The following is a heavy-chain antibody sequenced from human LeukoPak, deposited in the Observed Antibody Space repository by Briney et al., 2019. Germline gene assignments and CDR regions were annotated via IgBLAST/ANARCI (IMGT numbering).Heavy chain of an antibody. CDR3: AKDGSDWNDYYYYYMDV. V-gene: IGHV3-30*18. CDR1: GFTFSRYG. CDR2: ISYDGSNK. Sequence: GGSLRLSRAAPGFTFSRYGMHRVRQAPGKGLERGAVISYDGSNKDYADSVKGRFTISRDNSKNTLYLQMNSLRAEDTAVYYCAKDGSDWNDYYYYYMDVWGKGTTVTVSS. D-gene: IGHD1-1*01. J-gene: IGHJ6*03.